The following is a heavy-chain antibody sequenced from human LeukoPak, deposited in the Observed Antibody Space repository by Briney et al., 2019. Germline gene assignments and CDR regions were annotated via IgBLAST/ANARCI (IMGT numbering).Heavy chain of an antibody. J-gene: IGHJ4*02. D-gene: IGHD1-26*01. CDR1: GFTFSNFL. V-gene: IGHV3-23*01. CDR2: ISGSGGDT. CDR3: AKKGVTTGDFDY. Sequence: GGSLRLSCAASGFTFSNFLMTWVRQAPGKGPEWVSAISGSGGDTYYADSVKGRFTISRDNSKNTLYLQMNSLRAEDTAVYYCAKKGVTTGDFDYWGQGTLVTVSS.